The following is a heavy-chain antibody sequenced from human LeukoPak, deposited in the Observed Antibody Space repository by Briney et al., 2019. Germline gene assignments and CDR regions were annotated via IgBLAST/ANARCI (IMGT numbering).Heavy chain of an antibody. J-gene: IGHJ5*02. Sequence: SETLSLTCTVSGGSISSYYWSWIRHPAGKGLEWIGRIYTSGSTTYNPSLKSRVTMSVDTSKRQFSLNLMSVTAAATAVYYCTRDTGTTGEVKFDPWGQGTLVSVSS. CDR2: IYTSGST. D-gene: IGHD4-17*01. CDR3: TRDTGTTGEVKFDP. V-gene: IGHV4-4*07. CDR1: GGSISSYY.